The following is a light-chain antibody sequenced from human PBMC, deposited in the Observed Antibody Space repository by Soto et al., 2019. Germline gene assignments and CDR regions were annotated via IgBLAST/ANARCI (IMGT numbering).Light chain of an antibody. CDR2: GVT. Sequence: EIVMTQSPDTLSVSPGDTATLSCRSSQNIHINLAWYQQKPGQAPTILIYGVTARAPGVPARFSGSGYGTDFTLTIRSVQSGDFGVFYCQQYEGWPRTFGLGTKVEIQ. CDR3: QQYEGWPRT. J-gene: IGKJ2*01. CDR1: QNIHIN. V-gene: IGKV3-15*01.